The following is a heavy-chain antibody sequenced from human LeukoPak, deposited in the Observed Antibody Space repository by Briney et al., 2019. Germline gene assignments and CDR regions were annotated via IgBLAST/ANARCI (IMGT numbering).Heavy chain of an antibody. J-gene: IGHJ4*02. Sequence: PGGSLRLSYAASGFTFSNAWMSWVRQAPGKGLEWVGRIKSKTDGGTTDYAAPVKGRFTISRDDSKNTLYLQMNSLKTEDTAVYYCTTERLLRYFDYWGQGTLVTVSS. D-gene: IGHD3-9*01. CDR1: GFTFSNAW. CDR2: IKSKTDGGTT. CDR3: TTERLLRYFDY. V-gene: IGHV3-15*01.